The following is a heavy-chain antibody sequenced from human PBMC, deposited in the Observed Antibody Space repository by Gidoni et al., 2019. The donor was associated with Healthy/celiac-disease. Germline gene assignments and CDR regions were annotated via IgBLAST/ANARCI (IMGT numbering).Heavy chain of an antibody. J-gene: IGHJ4*02. Sequence: EVQLVQSGAEVKKPGESLKISCTGSGYSFTSYWIGWVRQMPGKGLEWMGIIYPGDSDTRYSPSFQGQVTISADKSISTAYLQWSSLKASDTAMYYCARLASPGGYSYGYVDYWGQGTLVTVSS. CDR2: IYPGDSDT. V-gene: IGHV5-51*03. CDR1: GYSFTSYW. D-gene: IGHD5-18*01. CDR3: ARLASPGGYSYGYVDY.